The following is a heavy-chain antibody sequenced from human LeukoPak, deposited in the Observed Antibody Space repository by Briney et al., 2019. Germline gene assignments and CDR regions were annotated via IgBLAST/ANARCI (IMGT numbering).Heavy chain of an antibody. CDR2: ISNSGGRT. D-gene: IGHD5-12*01. CDR1: GFTFSSYA. CDR3: AKSYNGYESKPDY. Sequence: GGSLRLSCAASGFTFSSYAMSWVRQAPGKGLEWVSSISNSGGRTFYTDSVKGRFTISRDNSKITLFLQMNSLRAEDTAVYYCAKSYNGYESKPDYWGQGTLVTVSS. V-gene: IGHV3-23*01. J-gene: IGHJ4*02.